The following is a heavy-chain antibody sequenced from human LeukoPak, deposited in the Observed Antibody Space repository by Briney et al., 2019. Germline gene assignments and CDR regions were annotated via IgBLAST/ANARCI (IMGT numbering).Heavy chain of an antibody. J-gene: IGHJ3*02. Sequence: ASVKVSCKASGYTFTTYAINWVRQAPGQGPEYMGWIRTNTGSPTYAQGLTGRFVFSLDTSVNTAYLQISSLKAEDTAVYYCAKDLDSAAFDIWGQGTMVTVSS. D-gene: IGHD2-15*01. V-gene: IGHV7-4-1*02. CDR3: AKDLDSAAFDI. CDR1: GYTFTTYA. CDR2: IRTNTGSP.